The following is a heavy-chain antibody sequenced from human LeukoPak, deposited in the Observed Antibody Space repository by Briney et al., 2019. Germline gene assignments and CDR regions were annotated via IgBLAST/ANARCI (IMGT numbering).Heavy chain of an antibody. D-gene: IGHD6-13*01. CDR1: GFIFDDYA. Sequence: PGRSLRLSCAASGFIFDDYAMHWVRQAPGKGLEWVSGISWNSGSIGYADSVKGRFTISRDNAKNSLYLQMNSLRADDTALYYCAKNTPDLIIAAAGTHWGQGTLVTVSS. J-gene: IGHJ4*02. CDR2: ISWNSGSI. CDR3: AKNTPDLIIAAAGTH. V-gene: IGHV3-9*01.